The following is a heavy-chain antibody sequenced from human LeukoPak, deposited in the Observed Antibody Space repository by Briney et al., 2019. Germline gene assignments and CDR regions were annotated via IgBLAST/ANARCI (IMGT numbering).Heavy chain of an antibody. CDR1: GYSISSSNW. V-gene: IGHV4-28*05. Sequence: PSDTLSLTCAVSGYSISSSNWWAWIRQPPGKGLEWIGYIYYSGSIFYNPSLKSRVTMSVDTSKNQFSLNLSSVTAVDTAVYYCARSQTYYYDSSGYHLYDYWGQGTLVTVSS. CDR3: ARSQTYYYDSSGYHLYDY. CDR2: IYYSGSI. J-gene: IGHJ4*02. D-gene: IGHD3-22*01.